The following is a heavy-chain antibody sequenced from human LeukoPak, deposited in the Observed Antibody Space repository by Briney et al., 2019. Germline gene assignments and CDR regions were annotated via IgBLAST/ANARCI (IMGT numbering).Heavy chain of an antibody. CDR2: ISYDGSNK. CDR1: GFTFSTSG. CDR3: AGRMNYYDSSGYYPPDDY. Sequence: GGSLRLSCVASGFTFSTSGMHWVRQSPGKGLEWVAVISYDGSNKYYADSVKGRFTISRDNSKNTLYLQMNSLRAEDTAVYYCAGRMNYYDSSGYYPPDDYWGQGTLVTVSS. V-gene: IGHV3-30*19. J-gene: IGHJ4*02. D-gene: IGHD3-22*01.